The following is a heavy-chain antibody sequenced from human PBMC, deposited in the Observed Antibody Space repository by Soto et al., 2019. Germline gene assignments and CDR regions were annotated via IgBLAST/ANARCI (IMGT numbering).Heavy chain of an antibody. Sequence: QVQLVQSGAEVKKPGSSVKVSCKASGGTFSSYAISWVRQAPGQGLEWMGGFIPIFGTANYAQKFQGRVTLTADESTSTAYMELSSLRSEDTAVYYCASRGIERWLQLTPYYYYGMDVWGQGTTVTVSS. J-gene: IGHJ6*02. CDR2: FIPIFGTA. CDR3: ASRGIERWLQLTPYYYYGMDV. V-gene: IGHV1-69*01. CDR1: GGTFSSYA. D-gene: IGHD5-12*01.